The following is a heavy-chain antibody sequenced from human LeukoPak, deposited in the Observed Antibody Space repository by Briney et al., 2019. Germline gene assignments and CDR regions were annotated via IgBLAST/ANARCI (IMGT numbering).Heavy chain of an antibody. D-gene: IGHD3-10*01. V-gene: IGHV3-7*01. CDR1: GFTFSSYW. CDR3: ARDTGERSSEVSWFDP. Sequence: GESLRLSRAASGFTFSSYWMSWVRQAPGKGLEWVANIKQDGSEKYYVDSVKGRFTISRDNAKNSLYLQMNSLRAEDTAVYYCARDTGERSSEVSWFDPWGQGTLVTVSS. J-gene: IGHJ5*02. CDR2: IKQDGSEK.